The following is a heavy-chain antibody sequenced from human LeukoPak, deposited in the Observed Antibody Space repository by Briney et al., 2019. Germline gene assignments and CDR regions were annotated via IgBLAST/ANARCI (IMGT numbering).Heavy chain of an antibody. V-gene: IGHV4-59*12. Sequence: SETLSLTCTVSGASISSYYWSWIRQPPGKGLEWIGSIYYGVTTYYNPSLKSRVTISVDTSKNQFSLNLSSVTAADTAVYYCARGRGTIFGVVISYWGQGTLVTVSS. D-gene: IGHD3-3*01. CDR1: GASISSYY. CDR2: IYYGVTT. CDR3: ARGRGTIFGVVISY. J-gene: IGHJ4*02.